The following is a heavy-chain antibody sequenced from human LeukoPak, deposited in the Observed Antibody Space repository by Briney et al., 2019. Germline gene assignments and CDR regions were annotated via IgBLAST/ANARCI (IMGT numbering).Heavy chain of an antibody. CDR1: GFTFSTHA. J-gene: IGHJ4*02. CDR3: AKGVNYFVLEY. D-gene: IGHD3-10*02. V-gene: IGHV3-23*01. CDR2: LSPSGSIT. Sequence: QPGGSLRLSCAASGFTFSTHAMSWGRQAPEKGLEWVSALSPSGSITYYDVSVKGRFTISRDNSKNTLYLQMNSLTAEDTDVYYCAKGVNYFVLEYWGQGTLVTISS.